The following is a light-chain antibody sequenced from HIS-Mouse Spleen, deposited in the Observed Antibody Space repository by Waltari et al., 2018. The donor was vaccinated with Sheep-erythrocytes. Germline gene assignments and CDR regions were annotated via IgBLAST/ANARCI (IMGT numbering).Light chain of an antibody. CDR1: SSDVGGYNY. J-gene: IGLJ1*01. CDR2: DVS. V-gene: IGLV2-14*03. Sequence: QSALTQPASVSGSPGQSITISCTGTSSDVGGYNYVSWYQQHPGKAPKRMIYDVSNRPSGVSNRFSGSKSGNTASLTISGLQAEDEADYYCSSYTSSSTLHVFGTGTKVTVL. CDR3: SSYTSSSTLHV.